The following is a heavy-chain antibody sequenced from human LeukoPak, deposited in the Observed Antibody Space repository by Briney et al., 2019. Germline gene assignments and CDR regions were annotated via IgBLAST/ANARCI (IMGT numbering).Heavy chain of an antibody. V-gene: IGHV1-2*02. J-gene: IGHJ4*02. D-gene: IGHD3-9*01. CDR3: ARGFDWLEYYFDY. Sequence: ASVKVSCKASGYTFTGYYIHWVRQAPGQGLEWMGWINPNSGSTNYAQKFQGRVTMTRDTSFSTAYMEVNRLRSDDTALYYCARGFDWLEYYFDYWGQGTLVTVSS. CDR1: GYTFTGYY. CDR2: INPNSGST.